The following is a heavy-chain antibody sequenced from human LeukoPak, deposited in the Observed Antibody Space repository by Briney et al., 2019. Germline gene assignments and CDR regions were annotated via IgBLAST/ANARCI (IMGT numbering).Heavy chain of an antibody. CDR3: ASGSYPAPGTDHYFAC. Sequence: KPSETLSLTCTVSGASISSYYRSWIRQPPGMGLEWIGYIYYRGSTNYNPSLKSRVTISVDTSKNQFSLKLSSVTAADTAVYYCASGSYPAPGTDHYFACWGQGTLVTVSS. J-gene: IGHJ4*01. CDR1: GASISSYY. V-gene: IGHV4-59*01. CDR2: IYYRGST. D-gene: IGHD6-13*01.